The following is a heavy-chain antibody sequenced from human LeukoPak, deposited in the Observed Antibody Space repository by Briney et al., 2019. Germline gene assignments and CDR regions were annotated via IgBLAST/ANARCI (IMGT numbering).Heavy chain of an antibody. Sequence: PGGSLRLSCAASGFTFSSYEMNWVRQAPGKGLEWVSYISSSGSTIYYADSVKGRFTISRDNAKNSLYLQMNSLRAEDTAVYYCARDSHYGSGSYYGRNPWGQGTLVTVSS. J-gene: IGHJ5*02. D-gene: IGHD3-10*01. CDR3: ARDSHYGSGSYYGRNP. CDR2: ISSSGSTI. CDR1: GFTFSSYE. V-gene: IGHV3-48*03.